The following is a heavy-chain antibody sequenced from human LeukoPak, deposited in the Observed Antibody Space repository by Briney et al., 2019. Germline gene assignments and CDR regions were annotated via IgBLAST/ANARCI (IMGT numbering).Heavy chain of an antibody. D-gene: IGHD4-11*01. CDR1: GFAFDDYA. Sequence: GGSLRLSXAASGFAFDDYAMHWVRQAPGKGLEWVSGISWNSGSIGYADSVKGRFTISRDNAKNSLYLQMNSLRAEDMALYYCAKGIFAVTTTPFDYWGQGTLVTVSS. V-gene: IGHV3-9*03. CDR2: ISWNSGSI. J-gene: IGHJ4*02. CDR3: AKGIFAVTTTPFDY.